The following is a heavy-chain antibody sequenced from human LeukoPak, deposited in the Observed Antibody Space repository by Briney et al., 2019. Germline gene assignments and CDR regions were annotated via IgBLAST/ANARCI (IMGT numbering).Heavy chain of an antibody. Sequence: GGSLRLSCAGSGFTFSSYWMSWVRQAPGKGLEWVANIKQDGSEKYYVDSAKGRFTISRDNAKNSLYLQMHSLRAEDTAVYYCARVNRPCYYDSSGYYFDYWGQGTLVTVSS. D-gene: IGHD3-22*01. J-gene: IGHJ4*02. CDR2: IKQDGSEK. CDR3: ARVNRPCYYDSSGYYFDY. V-gene: IGHV3-7*01. CDR1: GFTFSSYW.